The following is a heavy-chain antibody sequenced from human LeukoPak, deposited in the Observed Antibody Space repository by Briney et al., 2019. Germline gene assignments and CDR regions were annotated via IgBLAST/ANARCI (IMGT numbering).Heavy chain of an antibody. V-gene: IGHV3-30*02. CDR3: ATGRDTAMVRLDY. CDR2: IRYDGTNK. CDR1: GFTFSGYG. J-gene: IGHJ4*02. Sequence: PGGSLRLSCAASGFTFSGYGMHWVRQAPGKGLEWVAFIRYDGTNKYYADSVKGRFTISRDNSKNTMYLQMNSLRAEDTAVYFCATGRDTAMVRLDYWGQGTLVTVSS. D-gene: IGHD5-18*01.